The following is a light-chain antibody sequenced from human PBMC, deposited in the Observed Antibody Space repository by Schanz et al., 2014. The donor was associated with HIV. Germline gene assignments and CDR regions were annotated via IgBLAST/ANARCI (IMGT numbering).Light chain of an antibody. CDR2: NTY. V-gene: IGLV1-44*01. Sequence: QSVLTQPPSASGTPGQRVTMSCSASSSNIATNAVNWYQQLPGTAPKLLIYNTYHRPSGVPDRFSGSQSGTSASLAISGLQAEDEADFFCAAWDDSLNGWVFGGGTKLTVL. J-gene: IGLJ3*02. CDR3: AAWDDSLNGWV. CDR1: SSNIATNA.